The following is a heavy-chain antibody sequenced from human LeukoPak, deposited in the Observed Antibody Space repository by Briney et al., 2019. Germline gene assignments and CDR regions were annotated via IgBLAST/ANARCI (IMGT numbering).Heavy chain of an antibody. CDR2: IYHSGST. CDR3: ARSRGLNWLDP. Sequence: KSSQTLSLTCAVSGGSISSGGYSWSWIRQPPGKGLEWIGYIYHSGSTYYNPSLKSRVTILVDRSKNQFSLKLSSVTAADTAVYYCARSRGLNWLDPWGQGTLVTVSS. V-gene: IGHV4-30-2*01. CDR1: GGSISSGGYS. J-gene: IGHJ5*02.